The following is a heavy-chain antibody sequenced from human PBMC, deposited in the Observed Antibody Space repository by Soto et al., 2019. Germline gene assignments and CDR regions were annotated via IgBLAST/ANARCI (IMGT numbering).Heavy chain of an antibody. CDR1: GYTFTSYD. J-gene: IGHJ4*02. CDR2: MNPNSGNT. V-gene: IGHV1-8*01. Sequence: QVQLVQSGAEVKKPGASVKVSCKASGYTFTSYDINWVRQATGQGLEWMGWMNPNSGNTGYAQKFQGRVTMTRNTSISTAYMELSSLRSEDTAVYYCARGPHYCSGGSCYSGEFDYWGQGTLVTVSS. D-gene: IGHD2-15*01. CDR3: ARGPHYCSGGSCYSGEFDY.